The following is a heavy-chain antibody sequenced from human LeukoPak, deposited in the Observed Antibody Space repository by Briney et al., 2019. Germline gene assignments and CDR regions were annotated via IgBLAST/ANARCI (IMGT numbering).Heavy chain of an antibody. V-gene: IGHV4-59*01. J-gene: IGHJ5*02. CDR3: AIEATAGWFDP. CDR1: GSSISSYY. Sequence: PSEPLSFTGTVSGSSISSYYWNWIRQPPGKGLQWIGYIYYSGTTNYNPSLKTRVTISVDTSKNQCSLKLSSVTAADTAVYYCAIEATAGWFDPWGQGTLVTVSS. CDR2: IYYSGTT.